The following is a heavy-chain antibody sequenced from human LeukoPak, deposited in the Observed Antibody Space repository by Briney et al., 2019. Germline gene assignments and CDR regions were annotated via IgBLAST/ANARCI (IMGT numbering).Heavy chain of an antibody. CDR3: ARDLGAPGYCSGGSCLYYYGMDV. D-gene: IGHD2-15*01. CDR1: GFTFSSYV. J-gene: IGHJ6*02. CDR2: ISSSGSII. V-gene: IGHV3-48*01. Sequence: GGSLRLSCAASGFTFSSYVMNWVRQAPGKGLEWVSYISSSGSIIYYADSVKGRFTISRDNAKNSLYLQTNSLRAEDTAVYYCARDLGAPGYCSGGSCLYYYGMDVWGQGTTVTVSS.